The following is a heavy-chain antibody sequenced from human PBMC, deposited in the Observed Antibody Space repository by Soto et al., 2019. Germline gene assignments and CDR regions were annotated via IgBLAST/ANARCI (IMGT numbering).Heavy chain of an antibody. V-gene: IGHV1-8*01. CDR1: GYTFTSYD. J-gene: IGHJ6*02. CDR2: RNPNSGNT. D-gene: IGHD6-19*01. Sequence: ASVKVSCKGCGYTFTSYDINWVRQATGQGLEWRGGRNPNSGNTGYAHKFQGRVTMTRNTSISTAYMELSSLRSEDTAVYYCARWYSSGWRALGMDVWGQGTSVTVSS. CDR3: ARWYSSGWRALGMDV.